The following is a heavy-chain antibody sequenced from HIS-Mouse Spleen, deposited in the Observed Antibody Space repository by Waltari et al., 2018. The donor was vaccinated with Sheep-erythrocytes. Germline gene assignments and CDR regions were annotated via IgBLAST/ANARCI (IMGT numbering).Heavy chain of an antibody. CDR3: ARITVDQLVDYYYYYGMDV. V-gene: IGHV2-26*01. Sequence: QVTLKESGPVLVKPTETLTLTCTVSGFSLSNARLGVSWIRQPPGKALEWLAHIFSTDEKSYSTALKSRLTISKDTSKSQVVLTMTNMDPVETATYYCARITVDQLVDYYYYYGMDVWGQGTTVTVSS. D-gene: IGHD6-13*01. J-gene: IGHJ6*02. CDR1: GFSLSNARLG. CDR2: IFSTDEK.